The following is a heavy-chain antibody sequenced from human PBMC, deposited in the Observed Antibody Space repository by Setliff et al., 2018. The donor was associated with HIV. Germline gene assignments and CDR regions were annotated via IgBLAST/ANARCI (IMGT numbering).Heavy chain of an antibody. D-gene: IGHD3-3*01. J-gene: IGHJ5*01. CDR3: ARQPTDTSGYNNWFDS. CDR2: IYPGDSHT. V-gene: IGHV5-51*01. Sequence: GESLKISCKGSGYYFTTFWIAWVRQMPGKGLEWMGFIYPGDSHTTYSPSFQGQVTISVDTSVSTAYLQWSSLKASDTAIYYCARQPTDTSGYNNWFDSWGQGTLVTVSS. CDR1: GYYFTTFW.